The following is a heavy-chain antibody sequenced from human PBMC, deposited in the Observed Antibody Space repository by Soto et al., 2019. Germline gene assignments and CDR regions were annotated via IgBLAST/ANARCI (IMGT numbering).Heavy chain of an antibody. CDR1: GFTFSSYA. J-gene: IGHJ6*02. V-gene: IGHV3-23*01. Sequence: GGSLRLSCAASGFTFSSYAMSWVRRAPGKGLEWVSAISASGGSTYYADSVKGRFTISRDNSKNTLYLQLNSLRAEDTAVYYCAKYRNAYYYYAMDVWGQGTTVTVSS. D-gene: IGHD1-1*01. CDR3: AKYRNAYYYYAMDV. CDR2: ISASGGST.